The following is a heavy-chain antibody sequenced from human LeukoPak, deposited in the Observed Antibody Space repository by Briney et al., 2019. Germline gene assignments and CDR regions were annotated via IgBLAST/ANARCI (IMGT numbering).Heavy chain of an antibody. CDR1: GFTFSSHD. V-gene: IGHV3-13*01. CDR2: IGTTGYT. Sequence: GSLRLSCATSGFTFSSHDMHWVRQSSGKGLEWVSAIGTTGYTYYADVVKGRFAISRENDKNSFYLQMNDLKVEDTAVYYCAREGLGEFADMWGQGTMVTVSS. D-gene: IGHD3-16*01. CDR3: AREGLGEFADM. J-gene: IGHJ3*02.